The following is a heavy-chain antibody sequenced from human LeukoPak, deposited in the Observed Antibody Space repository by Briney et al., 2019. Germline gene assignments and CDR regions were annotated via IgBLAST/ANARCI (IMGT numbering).Heavy chain of an antibody. CDR1: GASITSSLYY. D-gene: IGHD3-22*01. CDR3: ARGLYDSSDYYYFDY. J-gene: IGHJ4*02. Sequence: SETLSLTCTVSGASITSSLYYWGWIRQPPGKGLEWIGYIYYSGSTHYNPSLKSRVTMSVDASKNHLSLKLSSVTAADTAVYYCARGLYDSSDYYYFDYWGQGTLVTVSS. CDR2: IYYSGST. V-gene: IGHV4-39*07.